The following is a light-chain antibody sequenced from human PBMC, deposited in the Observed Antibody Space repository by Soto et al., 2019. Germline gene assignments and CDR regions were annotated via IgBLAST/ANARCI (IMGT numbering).Light chain of an antibody. Sequence: LTQPASVSGSPGQSITISCTGTSSDVGGYNYVSWYQQHPGKAPKLMIYEVSNRPSGVSNRFSGSKSGNTTSLTISGLQAEDEADYHCSSYTSSFSYVFGTGTKVTVL. CDR2: EVS. CDR3: SSYTSSFSYV. V-gene: IGLV2-14*01. CDR1: SSDVGGYNY. J-gene: IGLJ1*01.